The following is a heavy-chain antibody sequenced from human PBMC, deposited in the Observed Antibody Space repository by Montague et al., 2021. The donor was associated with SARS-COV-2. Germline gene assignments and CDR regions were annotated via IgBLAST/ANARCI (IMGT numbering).Heavy chain of an antibody. J-gene: IGHJ3*02. Sequence: PALGKPTQTLTLTCTFSGFSLSTSGVGVGWIRQPPGKALEWLALIYWDDDKRYSPSLKSRLTITKDTSKNQVVLTMTNMDPVDTATYYYAHRVADFWASAFDIWGQGTMVTVSS. V-gene: IGHV2-5*02. D-gene: IGHD3-3*01. CDR2: IYWDDDK. CDR1: GFSLSTSGVG. CDR3: AHRVADFWASAFDI.